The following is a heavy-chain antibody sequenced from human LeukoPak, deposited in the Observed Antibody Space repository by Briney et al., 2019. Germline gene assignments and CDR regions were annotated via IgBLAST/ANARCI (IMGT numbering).Heavy chain of an antibody. Sequence: SETLSLTCTVSGGSLTRFSWGSIWHPAGEGLECIGRIYTSGSPNYNPSLKSRLTMSIDTSKNQFSLKLSSVTAADTAVYYCARVVRGGWYYFEYRGQGNLVTVTS. CDR2: IYTSGSP. J-gene: IGHJ4*02. D-gene: IGHD6-19*01. V-gene: IGHV4-4*07. CDR3: ARVVRGGWYYFEY. CDR1: GGSLTRFS.